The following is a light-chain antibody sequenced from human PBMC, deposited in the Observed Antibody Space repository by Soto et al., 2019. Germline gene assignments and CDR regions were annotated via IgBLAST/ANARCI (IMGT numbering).Light chain of an antibody. Sequence: EIVRTQSPATLSVSPGERATLSCRASQSVSSKLVWYQQKPGQAPRLLIYDTSTRATGIPARFSGSGSGTEFTLTISSLHSEDFAVYYCQQYNTWSSITFGQGTRLEIK. CDR2: DTS. J-gene: IGKJ5*01. CDR3: QQYNTWSSIT. V-gene: IGKV3-15*01. CDR1: QSVSSK.